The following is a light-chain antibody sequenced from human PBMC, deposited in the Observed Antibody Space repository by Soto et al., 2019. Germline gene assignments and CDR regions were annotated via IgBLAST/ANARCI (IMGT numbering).Light chain of an antibody. J-gene: IGKJ4*01. CDR1: QSISTW. CDR3: QQYKTYPLT. V-gene: IGKV1-5*03. CDR2: KAS. Sequence: DIQMTQSPSTLSASVGDRVTITCRASQSISTWLAWYQQKPGKAPKLLIYKASSLEGGVPSRFSGSGSGTEFNITISSLQPDDFAIYYCQQYKTYPLTFGGGTTVDIK.